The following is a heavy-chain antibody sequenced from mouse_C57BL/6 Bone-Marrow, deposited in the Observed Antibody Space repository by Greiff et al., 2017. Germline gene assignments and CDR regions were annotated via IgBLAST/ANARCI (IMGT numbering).Heavy chain of an antibody. Sequence: QVQLQQSGPGLVQPSQCLSITCTVSGFSLTSYGVHWVRQSPGKGLEWVGVIWSGGSTDNNAAFISRMSISKDNSKSQVFFKMNSLQADDTAIYYCARKGRLAYWGQGPLVTVTA. CDR3: ARKGRLAY. D-gene: IGHD3-3*01. CDR2: IWSGGST. V-gene: IGHV2-2*01. CDR1: GFSLTSYG. J-gene: IGHJ3*01.